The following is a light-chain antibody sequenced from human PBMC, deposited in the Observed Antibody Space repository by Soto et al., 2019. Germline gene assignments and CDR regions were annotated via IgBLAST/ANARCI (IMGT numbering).Light chain of an antibody. CDR3: QQYNSYPET. J-gene: IGKJ1*01. CDR1: QTVSNNY. CDR2: GAS. V-gene: IGKV3-20*01. Sequence: EIVLTQSPGTLCLSPGERTTLSCRASQTVSNNYLAWYQQKPGQAPKLLIYGASNMATGIPDRFSGSGSGTEFTLTISSLQPEDFATYYCQQYNSYPETFGQGTKVDIK.